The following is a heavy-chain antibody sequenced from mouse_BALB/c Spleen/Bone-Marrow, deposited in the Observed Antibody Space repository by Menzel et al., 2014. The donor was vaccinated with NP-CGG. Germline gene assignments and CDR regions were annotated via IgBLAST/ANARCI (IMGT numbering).Heavy chain of an antibody. Sequence: VQRVESGAELAKPGASVKMSCKASGYNFISYWMHWVKRRPGQGLEWIGYINPSTGYTEYNQKFKDKATLTADKSSSKAYMQLSSLTSEDSAVYYCARNYDYDGGYYAMDYWGQGTSVTVSS. CDR1: GYNFISYW. J-gene: IGHJ4*01. D-gene: IGHD2-4*01. CDR3: ARNYDYDGGYYAMDY. CDR2: INPSTGYT. V-gene: IGHV1-7*01.